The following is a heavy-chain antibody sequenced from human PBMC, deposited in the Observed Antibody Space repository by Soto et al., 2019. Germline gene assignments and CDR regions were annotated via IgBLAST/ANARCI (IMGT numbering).Heavy chain of an antibody. V-gene: IGHV1-69*06. Sequence: QVQLVQSGAEVKKPGSSVIVSCKASGGAFSSHAISWVRQAPGQGLEWMGGIIPIFGTTNYAQMFQGRVKITADKSTSTAYMELGSLLLEATAVFYCARDPAAYDDSSGYYPGAFDIWGQGTMVTVSS. D-gene: IGHD3-22*01. CDR2: IIPIFGTT. CDR3: ARDPAAYDDSSGYYPGAFDI. CDR1: GGAFSSHA. J-gene: IGHJ3*02.